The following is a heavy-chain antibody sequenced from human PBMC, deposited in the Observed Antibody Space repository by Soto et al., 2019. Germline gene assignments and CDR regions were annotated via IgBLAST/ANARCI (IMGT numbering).Heavy chain of an antibody. CDR1: GGSISSGGYY. CDR3: ARGMTTVTTFFDY. D-gene: IGHD4-17*01. CDR2: IYYSGNT. V-gene: IGHV4-31*03. J-gene: IGHJ4*02. Sequence: SETLSLTCTVSGGSISSGGYYWSWIRQHPGKGLEWIGYIYYSGNTYYNPSLKSRVTISVDTSKNQFSLKLSSVTAADTAVYYCARGMTTVTTFFDYWGQGTLVTVSS.